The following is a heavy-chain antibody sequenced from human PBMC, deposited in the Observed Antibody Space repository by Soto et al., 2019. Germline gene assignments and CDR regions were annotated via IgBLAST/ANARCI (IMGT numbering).Heavy chain of an antibody. CDR2: MNPNSGNT. CDR3: ARAIWSGLRRGMDV. V-gene: IGHV1-8*01. CDR1: GYTFTSYD. D-gene: IGHD2-8*02. J-gene: IGHJ6*02. Sequence: QVQLVQSGAEVKKPGASVKVSCKASGYTFTSYDINWVRQATGQGLEWMGWMNPNSGNTGYAQKFQGRVTMARNTSISTAYMELSSLRSEDTAVYYSARAIWSGLRRGMDVWGQGTTVTVSS.